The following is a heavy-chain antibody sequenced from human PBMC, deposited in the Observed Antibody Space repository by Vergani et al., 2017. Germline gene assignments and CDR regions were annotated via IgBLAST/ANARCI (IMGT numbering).Heavy chain of an antibody. Sequence: EVQLVESGGGLVQPGGSLRLSCAASGFTFSSYSMNWVRQAPGKGLEWVSAISCSGGSTYYADSVKGRFTISRDNSKNTLYLQMNSLSAEDTAVYYCARDMTGTTGYWGQGTLVTVSS. V-gene: IGHV3-23*04. CDR2: ISCSGGST. J-gene: IGHJ4*02. CDR1: GFTFSSYS. D-gene: IGHD1-7*01. CDR3: ARDMTGTTGY.